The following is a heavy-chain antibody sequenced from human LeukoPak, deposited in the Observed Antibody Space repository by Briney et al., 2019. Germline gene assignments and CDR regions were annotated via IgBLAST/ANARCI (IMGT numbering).Heavy chain of an antibody. Sequence: PGGSLRLSCAASGFTFSSYSMNWVRQAPGKGLEWVSSISSSSSYIYYADSVKGRFTISRDNAKNSLYLQMNSLRAEDTAVYYCARVEYCSGGSCLLRSLHYWGQGTLVTVSS. CDR2: ISSSSSYI. CDR1: GFTFSSYS. J-gene: IGHJ4*02. V-gene: IGHV3-21*01. CDR3: ARVEYCSGGSCLLRSLHY. D-gene: IGHD2-15*01.